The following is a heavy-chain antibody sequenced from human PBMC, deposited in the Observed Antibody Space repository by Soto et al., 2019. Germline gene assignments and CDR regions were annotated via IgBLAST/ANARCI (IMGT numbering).Heavy chain of an antibody. J-gene: IGHJ4*02. CDR2: IWYDGSNK. Sequence: QVQLVESGGGVVQPGRSLRLSCAASGFTFSSYGMHWVRQAPGKGLELVAVIWYDGSNKYYADSVKGRFTISRDNSKNTLYLQMNSLRAEDTAVYYCARERVSYCGGDCPIDYWGQGILVTVSS. V-gene: IGHV3-33*01. CDR3: ARERVSYCGGDCPIDY. CDR1: GFTFSSYG. D-gene: IGHD2-21*02.